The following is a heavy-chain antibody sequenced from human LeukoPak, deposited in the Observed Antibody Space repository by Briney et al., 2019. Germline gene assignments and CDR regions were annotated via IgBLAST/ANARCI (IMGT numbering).Heavy chain of an antibody. CDR1: GFXFSSYS. D-gene: IGHD6-13*01. CDR2: ISSSSSYI. J-gene: IGHJ4*02. V-gene: IGHV3-21*01. CDR3: ASYRPIAAAGGSAGLPYY. Sequence: GGSLRLSCAASGFXFSSYSMNWVRQAPGKGLEWVSSISSSSSYIYYADSVKGRFTISRDNAKSSLYLQMNSLRAEDTAVYYCASYRPIAAAGGSAGLPYYWGQGTLVTVSS.